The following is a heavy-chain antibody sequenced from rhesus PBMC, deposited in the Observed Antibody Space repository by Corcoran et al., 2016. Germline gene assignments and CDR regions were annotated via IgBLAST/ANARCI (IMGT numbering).Heavy chain of an antibody. CDR2: INSAGRST. CDR1: GFTLSGYW. Sequence: VQLVESGGGLAKPGGSLRLSCAASGFTLSGYWVHWVRPDQGKGLEWISGINSAGRSTYFADSGKGRFTISRENAKNTLFLQMDGLRAEDTTVYYCAVQYSNFGGWYFDLWGPGTPITISS. J-gene: IGHJ2*01. D-gene: IGHD4-23*01. CDR3: AVQYSNFGGWYFDL. V-gene: IGHV3-14*01.